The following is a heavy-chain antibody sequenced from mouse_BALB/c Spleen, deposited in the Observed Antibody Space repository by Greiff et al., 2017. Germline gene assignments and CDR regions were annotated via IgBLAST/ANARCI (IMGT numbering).Heavy chain of an antibody. CDR1: GFTFTDYY. J-gene: IGHJ4*01. Sequence: EVQLVESGGGLVQPGGSLRLSCATSGFTFTDYYMSWVRQPPGKALEWLGFIRNKANGYTTEYSASVKGRFTISRDNSQSILYLQMNTLRAEDSATYYCARDDSSGYVTYYAMDYWGQGTSDTVSS. CDR2: IRNKANGYTT. V-gene: IGHV7-3*02. D-gene: IGHD3-2*01. CDR3: ARDDSSGYVTYYAMDY.